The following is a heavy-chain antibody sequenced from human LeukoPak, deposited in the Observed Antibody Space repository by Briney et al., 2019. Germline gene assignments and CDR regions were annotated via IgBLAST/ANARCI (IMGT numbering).Heavy chain of an antibody. CDR3: ASPPPGYSSGWYEFAY. Sequence: ASVKVSCKASGYIFTTYYVHWVRQTPGQGLEWMGIINPTGGNTTYAQNFQDRVTMTRDTSTSTVYMELSSLRSEDTAVYYCASPPPGYSSGWYEFAYWGKGTLVTVSS. D-gene: IGHD6-19*01. J-gene: IGHJ4*02. CDR2: INPTGGNT. CDR1: GYIFTTYY. V-gene: IGHV1-46*01.